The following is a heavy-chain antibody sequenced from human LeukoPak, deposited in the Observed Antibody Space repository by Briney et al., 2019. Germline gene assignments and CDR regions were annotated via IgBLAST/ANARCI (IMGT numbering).Heavy chain of an antibody. V-gene: IGHV1-2*02. D-gene: IGHD3-22*01. CDR1: GYTFTDYY. CDR3: ARDYDSSGNYGMDV. Sequence: GASVKVSCKASGYTFTDYYMHWVRRAPGQGLEWMGWINPNSGGTNYAQKFQDRVTMTRDTSISTAYMELSRLRSDDTAVYYCARDYDSSGNYGMDVWGQGTTVTVSS. CDR2: INPNSGGT. J-gene: IGHJ6*02.